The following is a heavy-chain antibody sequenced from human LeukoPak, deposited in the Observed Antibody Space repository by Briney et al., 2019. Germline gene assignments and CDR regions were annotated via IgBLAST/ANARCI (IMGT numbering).Heavy chain of an antibody. CDR2: MNPNSGNT. CDR1: GYTFTRYD. J-gene: IGHJ5*02. D-gene: IGHD2-2*02. V-gene: IGHV1-8*01. CDR3: ARGGRYCSSTSCYTRYNWFDP. Sequence: ASVKVSCKPSGYTFTRYDINWVRQATGQGVEWMGWMNPNSGNTGYAQKFQGRVTMTRNTSISTAYMELSSLRSEDTAVYYCARGGRYCSSTSCYTRYNWFDPWGQGTLVTVSS.